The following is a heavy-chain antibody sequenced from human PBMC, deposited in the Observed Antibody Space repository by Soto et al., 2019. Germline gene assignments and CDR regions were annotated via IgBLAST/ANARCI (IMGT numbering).Heavy chain of an antibody. CDR2: ISAYNGNT. Sequence: ASVKVSCKASGYTFTSYGISWVRQAPGQGLEWMGWISAYNGNTNYAQKLQGRVTMTTDTSTSTAYMELRSLRSDDTAVYYCAVLPYYDILTGYYLPPDYYGMDVWGQGTTVTVSS. D-gene: IGHD3-9*01. CDR1: GYTFTSYG. V-gene: IGHV1-18*01. J-gene: IGHJ6*02. CDR3: AVLPYYDILTGYYLPPDYYGMDV.